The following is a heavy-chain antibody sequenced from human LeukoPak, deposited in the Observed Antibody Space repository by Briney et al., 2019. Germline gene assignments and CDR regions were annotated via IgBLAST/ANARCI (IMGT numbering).Heavy chain of an antibody. CDR2: ISSDGGIQ. D-gene: IGHD3-10*01. V-gene: IGHV3-30*04. CDR3: AKVTYGSGTYGAFDY. J-gene: IGHJ4*02. Sequence: GGSLRLSCAASGFTFSNYDMNWFRQAPGKGLEWVALISSDGGIQYYADSVKGRFTISRDNSKNTLYLQMNSLRAEDTAVYYCAKVTYGSGTYGAFDYWGQGTLVTVSS. CDR1: GFTFSNYD.